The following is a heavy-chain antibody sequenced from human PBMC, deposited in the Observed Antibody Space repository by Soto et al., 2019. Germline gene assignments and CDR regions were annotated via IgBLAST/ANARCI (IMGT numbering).Heavy chain of an antibody. Sequence: GGSLRLSCAAPGFTFSSDWMHWVRQAPGKGFVWVSRINTDGSGTTYADSVKGRFTISRDNSKNTLYLQMNSLRAEDTAVYYCAKDKGNGWYSGPLDYWGQGTLVTVSS. D-gene: IGHD6-19*01. CDR3: AKDKGNGWYSGPLDY. V-gene: IGHV3-74*01. J-gene: IGHJ4*02. CDR1: GFTFSSDW. CDR2: INTDGSGT.